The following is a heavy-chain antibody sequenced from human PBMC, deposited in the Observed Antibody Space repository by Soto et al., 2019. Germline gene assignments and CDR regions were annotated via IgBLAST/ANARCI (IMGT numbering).Heavy chain of an antibody. CDR1: GYSFTSYW. D-gene: IGHD3-10*01. Sequence: GESLKISCKCSGYSFTSYWIGWVRQMPGKGLEWMGLIYPGDSDTRYSPSFQGQVTISADKSISTAYLQWSSLKASDTAMYYCARIPGDISMVRGVIAVGYYYVMDVWGQGTTVTVSS. V-gene: IGHV5-51*01. J-gene: IGHJ6*02. CDR2: IYPGDSDT. CDR3: ARIPGDISMVRGVIAVGYYYVMDV.